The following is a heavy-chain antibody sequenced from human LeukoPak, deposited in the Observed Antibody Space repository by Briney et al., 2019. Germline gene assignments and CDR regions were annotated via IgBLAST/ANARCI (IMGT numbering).Heavy chain of an antibody. CDR1: GYSISSGYY. Sequence: PSETLSLTCTVSGYSISSGYYWGWIRQPPGKGLEWIGSIYHSGSTYYNPSLKSRVTISVDTSKNQFSLKLSSVTAADTAVYYCARDMDGSGPYKGYWGQGTLVTVSS. V-gene: IGHV4-38-2*02. J-gene: IGHJ4*02. CDR2: IYHSGST. CDR3: ARDMDGSGPYKGY. D-gene: IGHD3-10*01.